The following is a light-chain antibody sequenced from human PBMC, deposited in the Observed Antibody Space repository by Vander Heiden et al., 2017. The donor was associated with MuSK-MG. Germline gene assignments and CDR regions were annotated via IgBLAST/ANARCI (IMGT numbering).Light chain of an antibody. CDR1: SSNIGRNY. CDR2: RNN. Sequence: QSVLTQPPSISGTPGPRDTIPRSGSSSNIGRNYVYWYQQLPGTAPKVLIYRNNQRPSGVPDRFSASKSGASASLAISGLRSEDDGDYYCTAWDDSPGGLVFGGGTRLTVL. J-gene: IGLJ2*01. CDR3: TAWDDSPGGLV. V-gene: IGLV1-47*01.